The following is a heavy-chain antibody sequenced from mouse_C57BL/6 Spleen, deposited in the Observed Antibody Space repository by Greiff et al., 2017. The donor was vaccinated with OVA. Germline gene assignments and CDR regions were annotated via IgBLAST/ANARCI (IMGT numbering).Heavy chain of an antibody. J-gene: IGHJ3*01. CDR1: GFTFSSYG. V-gene: IGHV5-6*01. CDR3: ARQRGPSWFAY. CDR2: ISSGGSYT. Sequence: EVKVVESGGDLVKPGGSLKLSCAASGFTFSSYGMSWVRQTPDKRLEWVATISSGGSYTYYPDSVKGRFTISRDNAKNTLYLQMSSLKSEDTAMYYCARQRGPSWFAYWGQGTLVTVSA.